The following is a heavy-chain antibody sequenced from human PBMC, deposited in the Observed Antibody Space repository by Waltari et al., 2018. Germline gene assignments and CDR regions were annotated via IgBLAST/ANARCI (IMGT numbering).Heavy chain of an antibody. Sequence: EVXLVESGXGLVQPGGSXRLSCVASGFTFGSYWMSWVRQAXGKGLXWVADXKQDGXKEYYMESVRXRFTISRDNGKKSVYLQXNRLRVEDTXVXYXARDWEGDSPNXDYWGQGXQVTVSS. CDR3: ARDWEGDSPNXDY. J-gene: IGHJ4*02. D-gene: IGHD1-26*01. CDR2: XKQDGXKE. CDR1: GFTFGSYW. V-gene: IGHV3-7*01.